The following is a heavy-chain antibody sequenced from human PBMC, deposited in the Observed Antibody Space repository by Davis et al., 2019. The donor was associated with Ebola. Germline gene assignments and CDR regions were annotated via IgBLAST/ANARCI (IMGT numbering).Heavy chain of an antibody. CDR3: ARDEGVDDGPYAGAFDI. CDR1: GFTFSNYA. V-gene: IGHV3-33*08. Sequence: PGGSLRLSCAASGFTFSNYAMSWVRQAPGKGLEWVAVIWYDGSNKYYADSVKGRFTISRDNAKNTLYLQMNSLRAEDTAVYYCARDEGVDDGPYAGAFDIWGQGTMVTVSS. J-gene: IGHJ3*02. D-gene: IGHD3-10*01. CDR2: IWYDGSNK.